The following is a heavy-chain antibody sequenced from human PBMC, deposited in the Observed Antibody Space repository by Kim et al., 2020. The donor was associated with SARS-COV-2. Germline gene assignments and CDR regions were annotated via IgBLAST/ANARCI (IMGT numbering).Heavy chain of an antibody. V-gene: IGHV3-15*01. CDR1: GFTFSNAW. CDR3: TTYSFYYDILTGYYHDAFDI. D-gene: IGHD3-9*01. J-gene: IGHJ3*02. CDR2: IKSKTDGGTT. Sequence: GGSLRLSCAASGFTFSNAWMSWVRQAPGKGLEWVGRIKSKTDGGTTDYAAPVKGRFTISRDDSKNTLYLQMNSLKTEDTAVYYCTTYSFYYDILTGYYHDAFDIWGQGTMVTVSS.